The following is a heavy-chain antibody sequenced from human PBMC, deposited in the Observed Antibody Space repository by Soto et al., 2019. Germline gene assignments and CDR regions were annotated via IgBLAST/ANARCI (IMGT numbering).Heavy chain of an antibody. CDR3: ARTSTTYYYDSGGPSWFDP. Sequence: SETLSLTCTVSGGSISSYYWSWIRQPPGKGLEWIGYIYYSGSTNYNPSLKSRVTISVDTSKNQFSLKLSSVTAADTAVYYCARTSTTYYYDSGGPSWFDPWGQGTLVTVSS. CDR2: IYYSGST. D-gene: IGHD3-22*01. V-gene: IGHV4-59*01. CDR1: GGSISSYY. J-gene: IGHJ5*02.